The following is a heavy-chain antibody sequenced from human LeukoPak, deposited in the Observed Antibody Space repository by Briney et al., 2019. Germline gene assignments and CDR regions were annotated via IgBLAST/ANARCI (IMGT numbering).Heavy chain of an antibody. Sequence: GASVKVSCKASGFIFTKYGISWVRQAPGQGLEWMGWISAYNGNTNYAQKLQGRVTMTTDTSTSTAYMELRSLRSDDTAVYYCARGWVRWLQSGHGYWGQGTLVTVSS. D-gene: IGHD5-24*01. CDR2: ISAYNGNT. CDR1: GFIFTKYG. V-gene: IGHV1-18*01. J-gene: IGHJ4*02. CDR3: ARGWVRWLQSGHGY.